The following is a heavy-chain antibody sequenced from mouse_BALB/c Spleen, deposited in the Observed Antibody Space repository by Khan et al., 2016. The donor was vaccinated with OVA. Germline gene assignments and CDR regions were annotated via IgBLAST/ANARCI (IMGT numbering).Heavy chain of an antibody. CDR3: ASGGYWYFDV. CDR1: GYTFTNYG. Sequence: QIQLVQSGPELKKPGETVKISCKASGYTFTNYGMNWVKQTPGKGLKWMGWINTYTGEPTYADDFKGRFAYSLVTSASTAYLQINNLKNGDSVTYFCASGGYWYFDVWGAGTTVTVSS. J-gene: IGHJ1*01. D-gene: IGHD1-1*02. V-gene: IGHV9-3-1*01. CDR2: INTYTGEP.